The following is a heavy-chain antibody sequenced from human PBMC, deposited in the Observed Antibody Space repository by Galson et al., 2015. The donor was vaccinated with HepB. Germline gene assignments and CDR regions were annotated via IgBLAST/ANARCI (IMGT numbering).Heavy chain of an antibody. CDR1: GFTFSHYW. J-gene: IGHJ4*02. V-gene: IGHV3-74*01. CDR2: INSDGSRT. D-gene: IGHD4-23*01. CDR3: ASAHGGKPGAVDY. Sequence: SLRLSCAASGFTFSHYWMHWVRQAPGKGLVWVSSINSDGSRTSYADSVKGRFTISRDNAKNTLYLRMNSLRSEDTAVYYCASAHGGKPGAVDYWGQGTQVTVSS.